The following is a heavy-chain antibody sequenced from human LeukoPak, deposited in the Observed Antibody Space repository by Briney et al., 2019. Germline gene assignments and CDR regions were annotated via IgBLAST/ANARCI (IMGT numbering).Heavy chain of an antibody. J-gene: IGHJ3*02. V-gene: IGHV3-23*05. D-gene: IGHD2-8*01. CDR3: AKLPTVYGVADSFDM. CDR2: LNKNGLKT. CDR1: GFTFSSYD. Sequence: GGSLRLSCAAYGFTFSSYDMSWVRQAPGKGLEWVSGLNKNGLKTEYADSVKGRFIISRDNSRSALYLQMNSLKVDDTAVYYCAKLPTVYGVADSFDMWGQGTTVIVSS.